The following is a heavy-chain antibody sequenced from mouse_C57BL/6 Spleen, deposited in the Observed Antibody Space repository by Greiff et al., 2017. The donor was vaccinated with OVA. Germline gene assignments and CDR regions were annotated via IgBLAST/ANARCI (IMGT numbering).Heavy chain of an antibody. Sequence: VQLQQSGPELVKPGASVKISCKASGYTFTDYYMNWVKQSHGKSLEWIGDINPNNGGTSYNQKFKGKATLTVDKSSSTAYMELRSLTSEDSAVYYCASPYDYVPFAYWGQGTLVTVSA. CDR1: GYTFTDYY. D-gene: IGHD2-4*01. J-gene: IGHJ3*01. CDR2: INPNNGGT. V-gene: IGHV1-26*01. CDR3: ASPYDYVPFAY.